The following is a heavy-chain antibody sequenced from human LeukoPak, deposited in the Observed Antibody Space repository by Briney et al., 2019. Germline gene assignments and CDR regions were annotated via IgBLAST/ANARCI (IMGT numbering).Heavy chain of an antibody. J-gene: IGHJ3*01. CDR1: GGSISNYY. Sequence: SETLSLTCTVSGGSISNYYWSWIRQPPGKGLEWIGYIYNSGSTNYNPSLESRVTMSIDTSKNQFSLKLSSVAEADTAVYHSVRGRLWDAFDLWGQGTMVTVSS. CDR3: VRGRLWDAFDL. CDR2: IYNSGST. V-gene: IGHV4-59*01. D-gene: IGHD2/OR15-2a*01.